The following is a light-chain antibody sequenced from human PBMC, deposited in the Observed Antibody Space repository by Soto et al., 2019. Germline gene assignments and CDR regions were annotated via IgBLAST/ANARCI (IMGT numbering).Light chain of an antibody. Sequence: QSVLTQPASVSGSPGQSITISCTGTSSDVGGYNYVSWYQQHPGKAPKLMIYDVSNRPLGVSNRFSGSKSGNTASLTISGLQAEDEAYYYCSSYTSSSTVVFGGGTKLTVL. CDR3: SSYTSSSTVV. CDR1: SSDVGGYNY. J-gene: IGLJ2*01. V-gene: IGLV2-14*01. CDR2: DVS.